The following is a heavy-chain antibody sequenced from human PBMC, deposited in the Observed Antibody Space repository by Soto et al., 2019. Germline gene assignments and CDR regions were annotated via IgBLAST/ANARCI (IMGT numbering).Heavy chain of an antibody. CDR1: GGSISSGSYY. J-gene: IGHJ6*02. Sequence: SETLSLTCTVSGGSISSGSYYWGWIRQPPGKGLEWIGSIYYSGSTYYNPSLKSRVTISVDTSKNQFSLKLSSVTAADTAVYYCARKSGSKPYYYYYGMDVWGQGTTVTVSS. CDR3: ARKSGSKPYYYYYGMDV. CDR2: IYYSGST. D-gene: IGHD1-26*01. V-gene: IGHV4-39*01.